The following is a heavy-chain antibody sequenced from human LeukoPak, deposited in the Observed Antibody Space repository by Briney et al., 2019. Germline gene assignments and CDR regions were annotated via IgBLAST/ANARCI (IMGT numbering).Heavy chain of an antibody. J-gene: IGHJ6*03. V-gene: IGHV4-59*01. CDR1: GGSISSYY. CDR2: IYYSGST. Sequence: PSETLSLTCTVSGGSISSYYWSWIRQPPGKGLEWIGYIYYSGSTNYNPSLKSRVTISVDTSKNQFSLKLSSVTAADTAVYYCARTTSSSSWYDTHYYYYMDVWGKGTTVTISS. CDR3: ARTTSSSSWYDTHYYYYMDV. D-gene: IGHD6-13*01.